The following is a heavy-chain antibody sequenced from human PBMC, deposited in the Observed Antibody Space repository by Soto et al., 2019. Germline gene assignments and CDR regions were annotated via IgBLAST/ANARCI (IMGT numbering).Heavy chain of an antibody. V-gene: IGHV4-34*01. J-gene: IGHJ5*02. CDR2: VNHSVST. D-gene: IGHD5-12*01. CDR1: AGSYSGYS. CDR3: ARKWLRFAWGYNWFDP. Sequence: QVQLQQWGAGLLKPSETLSLTCAVYAGSYSGYSWSWNRQPPGKGLEWIGEVNHSVSTNDHPSLKSRVTISVDTSKNQFSLKLSSVTAADTAVYYCARKWLRFAWGYNWFDPWGQGTLGTVPS.